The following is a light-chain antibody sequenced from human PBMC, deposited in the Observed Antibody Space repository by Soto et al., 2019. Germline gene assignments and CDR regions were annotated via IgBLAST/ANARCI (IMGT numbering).Light chain of an antibody. CDR3: QQRSNYQIT. CDR2: YAS. V-gene: IGKV3-11*01. Sequence: EIVLTQSPDTLSLSPGERDTLSCRASQSVSSYLAWYQHKPGQAPRLLIYYASNRATGIRARFSGSGSGTDFTVTISSLAPEDFAVYCCQQRSNYQITFGQATRLAIK. CDR1: QSVSSY. J-gene: IGKJ5*01.